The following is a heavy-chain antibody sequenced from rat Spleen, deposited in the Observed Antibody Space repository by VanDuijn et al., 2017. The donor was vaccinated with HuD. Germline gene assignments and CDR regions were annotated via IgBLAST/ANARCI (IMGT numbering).Heavy chain of an antibody. CDR3: ARHWNDDYFDY. V-gene: IGHV5-22*01. J-gene: IGHJ2*01. CDR1: GFTFSDYY. CDR2: ISYEGSST. Sequence: EVQLVESGGGLVQPGRSLKLSCAASGFTFSDYYMAWVRQARTKGLEWVASISYEGSSTDYGVSVKGRFTISRDNAKSTLYLQMNSLRSEDTATYYCARHWNDDYFDYWGQGVMVTVSS.